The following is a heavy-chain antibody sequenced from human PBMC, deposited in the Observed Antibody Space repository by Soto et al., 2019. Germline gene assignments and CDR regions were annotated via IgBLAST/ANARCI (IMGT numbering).Heavy chain of an antibody. J-gene: IGHJ6*02. CDR1: GGSISSSNW. D-gene: IGHD3-10*02. CDR3: ASVRGGYYYAMDV. CDR2: IYHSGST. V-gene: IGHV4-4*02. Sequence: QVQLQESGPGLVKPSGTLSLTCAVSGGSISSSNWWSWVRQPPGKGLGWIGEIYHSGSTNYNPSLKSRVTISVDKSKNKFSLKLSSVTAADTAVYYCASVRGGYYYAMDVWGQGTTVTVSS.